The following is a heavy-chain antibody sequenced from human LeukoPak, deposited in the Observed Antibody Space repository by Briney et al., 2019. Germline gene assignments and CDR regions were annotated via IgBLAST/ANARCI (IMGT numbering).Heavy chain of an antibody. CDR1: GFTFSSYA. J-gene: IGHJ1*01. CDR2: ISGGGVST. Sequence: PGGSLRLSCAASGFTFSSYAMSWVRQAPGKGLEWVSAISGGGVSTYYADSVKGHFTISRDNSKNTLYLQMNSLRTEDTAVYYCARALYYDILTGYSRIQRWGQGTLVTVSS. V-gene: IGHV3-23*01. D-gene: IGHD3-9*01. CDR3: ARALYYDILTGYSRIQR.